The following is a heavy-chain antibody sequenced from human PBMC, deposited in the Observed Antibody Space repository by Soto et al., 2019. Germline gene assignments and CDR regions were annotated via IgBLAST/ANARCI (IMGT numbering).Heavy chain of an antibody. D-gene: IGHD3-10*01. CDR2: IYYSGST. Sequence: SETLSLTCTVSGGSISSSSYYWGWIRQPPGKGLEWIGSIYYSGSTYYNPSLKSRVTISVDTSKNQFSLKLSSVTAADTAVYYCARVGYYGSGSYSYNWFDPWGQGTLVTVSS. CDR1: GGSISSSSYY. V-gene: IGHV4-39*07. J-gene: IGHJ5*02. CDR3: ARVGYYGSGSYSYNWFDP.